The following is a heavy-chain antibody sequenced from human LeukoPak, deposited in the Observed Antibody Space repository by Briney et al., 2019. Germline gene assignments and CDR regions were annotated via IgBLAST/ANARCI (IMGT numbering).Heavy chain of an antibody. J-gene: IGHJ6*02. CDR2: INPNSGGT. V-gene: IGHV1-2*02. CDR3: ARDRDYGDYSHVMDV. Sequence: GASVKVSCKASGYTFTGYYMHWVRRAPGQGLEWMGWINPNSGGTNYAQKFQGRVTMTRDTSISTAYMELSRLRSDDTAVYYCARDRDYGDYSHVMDVWGQGTTVTVSS. CDR1: GYTFTGYY. D-gene: IGHD4-17*01.